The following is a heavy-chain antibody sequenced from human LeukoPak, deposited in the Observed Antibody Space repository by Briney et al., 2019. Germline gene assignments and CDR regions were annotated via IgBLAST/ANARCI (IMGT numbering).Heavy chain of an antibody. J-gene: IGHJ4*02. Sequence: GGSLRLSCAASGFTFSSYWMSWVRQAPGKGLEWVANIKQDGSEKYYVDSVQGRFTISRDNAKNSLYLQMNSLRAEDTAVYYCAKDITMVRGVLDYWGQGTLVTVSS. D-gene: IGHD3-10*01. V-gene: IGHV3-7*03. CDR1: GFTFSSYW. CDR2: IKQDGSEK. CDR3: AKDITMVRGVLDY.